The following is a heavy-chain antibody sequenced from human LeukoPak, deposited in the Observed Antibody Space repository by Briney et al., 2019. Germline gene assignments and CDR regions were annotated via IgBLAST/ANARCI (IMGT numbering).Heavy chain of an antibody. CDR1: GFTFSSYA. J-gene: IGHJ4*02. CDR3: ARDRTYYDFWSGPEGWELDY. V-gene: IGHV3-30-3*01. Sequence: PGGSLRLSCAASGFTFSSYAMHWVRQAPGKGLEWVAVISYDGSNKYYADSVKGRFTISRDNSKNTLYLQMNSLRAEDTAVYYCARDRTYYDFWSGPEGWELDYWGQGTLVTVSS. CDR2: ISYDGSNK. D-gene: IGHD3-3*01.